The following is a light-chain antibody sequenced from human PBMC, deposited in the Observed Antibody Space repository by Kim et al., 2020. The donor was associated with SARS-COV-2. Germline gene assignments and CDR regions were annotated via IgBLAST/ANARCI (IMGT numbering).Light chain of an antibody. J-gene: IGLJ3*02. CDR3: QVWDNNTWV. Sequence: VALGQTASITCGGDNIGSKHVHWYQQKAGLAPVLVIYRDSSRPAEIPERFSGSNSGNTATLTVSRAQAGDEADYYCQVWDNNTWVFGAGTQLTVL. V-gene: IGLV3-9*01. CDR1: NIGSKH. CDR2: RDS.